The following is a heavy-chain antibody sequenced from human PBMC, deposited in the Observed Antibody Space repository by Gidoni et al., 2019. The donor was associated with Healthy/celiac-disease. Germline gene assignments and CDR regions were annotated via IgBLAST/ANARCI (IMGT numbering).Heavy chain of an antibody. D-gene: IGHD5-12*01. V-gene: IGHV3-23*01. CDR3: AKLDGYNEYYYYGMDV. CDR2: ISGSGGST. J-gene: IGHJ6*02. Sequence: EVQLLESGGGLVQPGGSLRLSCAASGFTFSSYAMSWVRQAPGKGLEWVSAISGSGGSTYYADSVKGRFTISRDNSKNTLYLQMNSLRAEDTAVYYCAKLDGYNEYYYYGMDVWGQGTTVTVSS. CDR1: GFTFSSYA.